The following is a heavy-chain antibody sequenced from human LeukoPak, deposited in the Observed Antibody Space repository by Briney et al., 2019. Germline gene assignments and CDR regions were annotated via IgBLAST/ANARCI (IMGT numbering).Heavy chain of an antibody. Sequence: GGSLRLSCASSGFTFSSYEMNWVRQAPGKGLEWVSYISSSGSNIKYADSVKGRFTISRGSAKNSVYLQMNSLRAEDTAVYYCARDIKGQYQDAFDIWGQGTMVTVSS. V-gene: IGHV3-48*03. J-gene: IGHJ3*02. D-gene: IGHD2-2*01. CDR2: ISSSGSNI. CDR1: GFTFSSYE. CDR3: ARDIKGQYQDAFDI.